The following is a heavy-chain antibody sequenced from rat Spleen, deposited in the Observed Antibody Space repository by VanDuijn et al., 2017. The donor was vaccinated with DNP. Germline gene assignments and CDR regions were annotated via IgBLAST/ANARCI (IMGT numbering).Heavy chain of an antibody. CDR1: GFSLTSYN. J-gene: IGHJ2*01. D-gene: IGHD1-7*01. CDR2: MWTSGST. CDR3: ARDRGYYGSNYFDY. V-gene: IGHV2-45*01. Sequence: QVQLMESGPGLVQPSETLSLTCTVSGFSLTSYNVHWVRQPPGKGLEWMGIMWTSGSTDYNSALRSRLSISRDTSKNQVFLKMNSLQSEDTTTYYCARDRGYYGSNYFDYWGQGVMVTVSS.